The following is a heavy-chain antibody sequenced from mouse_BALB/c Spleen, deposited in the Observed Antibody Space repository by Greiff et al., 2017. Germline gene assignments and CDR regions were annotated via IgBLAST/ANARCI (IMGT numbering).Heavy chain of an antibody. CDR1: GYTFTSYW. J-gene: IGHJ2*01. Sequence: QVQLQQPGAELVKPGASVKLSCKASGYTFTSYWMHWVKQRPGQGLEWIGEIDPSDSYTNYNQKFKGKATLTVDKSSSTAYMQLSSLTSEDSAVYYCARESDRYDRVDYWGQGTTLTVSS. CDR3: ARESDRYDRVDY. CDR2: IDPSDSYT. D-gene: IGHD2-14*01. V-gene: IGHV1-69*02.